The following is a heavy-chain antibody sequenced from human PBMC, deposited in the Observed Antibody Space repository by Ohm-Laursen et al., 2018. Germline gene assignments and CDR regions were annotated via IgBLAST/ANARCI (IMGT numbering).Heavy chain of an antibody. Sequence: GTLSLTCTVSGGSISSYYWSWIRQPPGKGLEWIGYIYYSGSTNYNPSLKSRVTISVDTSKNQFSLQLRYVTAADTALYYCARGLCWFDPWGQGTLVTVSS. J-gene: IGHJ5*02. CDR2: IYYSGST. CDR1: GGSISSYY. V-gene: IGHV4-59*01. CDR3: ARGLCWFDP.